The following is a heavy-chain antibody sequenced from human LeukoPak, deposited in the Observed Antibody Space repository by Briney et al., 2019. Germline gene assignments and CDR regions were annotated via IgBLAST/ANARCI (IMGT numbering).Heavy chain of an antibody. D-gene: IGHD3-10*01. CDR3: AKDYGSGSYVDY. CDR2: ISGSGGST. J-gene: IGHJ4*02. Sequence: PGGSLRLSCAASGFTFSSYAMSWVRQAPGKGLEGVSAISGSGGSTYYADSVKGRFTISRDNSKNTLYLQMNSLRAEDTAVYSCAKDYGSGSYVDYWGQGTLVTVSS. V-gene: IGHV3-23*01. CDR1: GFTFSSYA.